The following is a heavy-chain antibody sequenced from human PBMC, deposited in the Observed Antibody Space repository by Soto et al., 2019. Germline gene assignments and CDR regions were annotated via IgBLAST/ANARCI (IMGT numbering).Heavy chain of an antibody. V-gene: IGHV4-34*12. CDR1: GESFSGYC. D-gene: IGHD1-1*01. J-gene: IGHJ4*02. Sequence: LSLTCADYGESFSGYCWWSWSRQLPGKGLEWVVHLFHGGGNNYSPSLKSRVTISIDKSKNPFSLELTSVTAADTAVYYCAGTNHDGKNSYSFFDFWGQGPLITVYS. CDR2: LFHGGGN. CDR3: AGTNHDGKNSYSFFDF.